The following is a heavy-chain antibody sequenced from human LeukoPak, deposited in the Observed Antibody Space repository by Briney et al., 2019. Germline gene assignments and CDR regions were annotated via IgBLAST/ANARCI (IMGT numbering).Heavy chain of an antibody. D-gene: IGHD6-19*01. CDR3: AKDLAVAGAFDF. CDR1: GFTFSSYG. J-gene: IGHJ4*02. CDR2: ISYDGSNK. Sequence: SGGSLRLSCAASGFTFSSYGMHWVRQAPGKGLEWVAVISYDGSNKYYADSVKGRFTISRDNSKNTLYLQMNSLRAEDTAVYYCAKDLAVAGAFDFWGQGTLVAVSS. V-gene: IGHV3-30*18.